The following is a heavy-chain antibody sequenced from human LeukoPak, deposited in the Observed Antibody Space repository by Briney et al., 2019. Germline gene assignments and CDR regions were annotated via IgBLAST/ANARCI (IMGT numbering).Heavy chain of an antibody. CDR3: VREEEGGTFDY. CDR2: ITTSGGIT. J-gene: IGHJ4*02. V-gene: IGHV1-46*01. CDR1: GYRFTSYY. D-gene: IGHD3-16*01. Sequence: GASVKVSCKASGYRFTSYYIHWVRQAPGQGLEWMGLITTSGGITTYAQKFQGRVTMTKDTSTSAVYMEMSSLRSEDTAVYYCVREEEGGTFDYWGQGTLVIVSS.